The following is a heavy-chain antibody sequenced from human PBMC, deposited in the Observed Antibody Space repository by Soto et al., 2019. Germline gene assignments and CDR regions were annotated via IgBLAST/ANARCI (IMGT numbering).Heavy chain of an antibody. CDR1: GYTFTSYY. CDR3: ARDRGSYDILIGEAFDI. J-gene: IGHJ3*02. Sequence: ASVKVSCKASGYTFTSYYMHWVRQAPGQGLEWMGIINPSGGSTSYAQKFQGRVTITADESTSTAYMELSSLRSEDTAVYYCARDRGSYDILIGEAFDIWGQGTMVTVSS. V-gene: IGHV1-46*01. CDR2: INPSGGST. D-gene: IGHD3-9*01.